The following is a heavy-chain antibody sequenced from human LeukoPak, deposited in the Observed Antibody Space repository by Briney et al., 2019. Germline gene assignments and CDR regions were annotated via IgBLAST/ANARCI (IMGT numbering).Heavy chain of an antibody. V-gene: IGHV3-21*01. D-gene: IGHD5-24*01. CDR2: ISSSSSYI. CDR3: ARESDGDGYNSFDY. CDR1: GFTFSSYS. J-gene: IGHJ4*02. Sequence: GGSLRLSCAASGFTFSSYSMKCGRQAPGKGLEWVSSISSSSSYIYYADSVKGRFTISRDNAKNSLYLQMNSLRAEDTAVYYCARESDGDGYNSFDYWGQGTLVTVSS.